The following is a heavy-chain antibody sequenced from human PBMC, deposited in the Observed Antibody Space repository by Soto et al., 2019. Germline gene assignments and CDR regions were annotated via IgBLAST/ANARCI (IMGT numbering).Heavy chain of an antibody. CDR3: ASLGGSGYDEHYYFDY. V-gene: IGHV1-18*01. J-gene: IGHJ4*02. D-gene: IGHD5-12*01. CDR2: ISAYNGNT. Sequence: ASVKVSCKASGYTFTSYGISWVRQDPGQGLEWMGWISAYNGNTNYAQKLQGRVTMTTDTSTSTAYMELRSLRSDDTAVYYCASLGGSGYDEHYYFDYWGQGTLVTVSS. CDR1: GYTFTSYG.